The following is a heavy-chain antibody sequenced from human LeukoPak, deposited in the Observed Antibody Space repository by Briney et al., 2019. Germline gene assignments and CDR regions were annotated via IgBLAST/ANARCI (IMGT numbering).Heavy chain of an antibody. Sequence: GGSLRLSCAASGFTFSSYGMHWVRQAPGKGLEWVAVISYDGSSKYYADSVKGRFTISRDNSKNTLYLQMNSLRAEDTAVYYCAKVSTALRFIYYYYMDVWGKGTTVTVSS. CDR3: AKVSTALRFIYYYYMDV. V-gene: IGHV3-30*18. D-gene: IGHD3-3*01. CDR2: ISYDGSSK. J-gene: IGHJ6*03. CDR1: GFTFSSYG.